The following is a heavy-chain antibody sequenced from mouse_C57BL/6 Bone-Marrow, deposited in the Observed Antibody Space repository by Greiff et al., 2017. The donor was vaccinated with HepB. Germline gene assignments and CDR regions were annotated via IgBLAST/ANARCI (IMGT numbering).Heavy chain of an antibody. J-gene: IGHJ4*01. CDR1: GFTFSSYT. CDR3: ARRDSYAMDY. Sequence: DVKLVESGGGLVKPGGSLKLSCAASGFTFSSYTMSWVRQTPEKRLEWVATISGGGGNTYYPDSVKGRFTISRDNAKNTLYLQMSSLRSEDTALYYCARRDSYAMDYWGQGTSVTVSS. V-gene: IGHV5-9*01. D-gene: IGHD3-3*01. CDR2: ISGGGGNT.